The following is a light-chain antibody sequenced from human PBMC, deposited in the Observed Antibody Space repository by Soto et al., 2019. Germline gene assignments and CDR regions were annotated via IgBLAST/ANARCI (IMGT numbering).Light chain of an antibody. V-gene: IGKV3-20*01. CDR1: QSVSSNY. J-gene: IGKJ1*01. Sequence: EIVLTQSPGTLSLSPGERATLSCRASQSVSSNYITWYQQKPGQAPRRLIFGASSRATGIPDRFSGSGSGTDFTLTISRLEPEDFAVYYCQQYGSSPSTFGQG. CDR3: QQYGSSPST. CDR2: GAS.